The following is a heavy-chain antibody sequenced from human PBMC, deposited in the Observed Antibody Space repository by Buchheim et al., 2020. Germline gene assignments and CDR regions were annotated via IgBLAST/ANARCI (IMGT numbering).Heavy chain of an antibody. CDR1: GFTFSIYS. CDR2: ISSTSTI. D-gene: IGHD3-10*01. V-gene: IGHV3-48*01. J-gene: IGHJ4*02. Sequence: EVQLVESGGGLVQPGGSLRLSCAASGFTFSIYSMNWVRQSPGKGLEWVSYISSTSTIYYADSVKGRFTISRDNAKNSLYLQMNSLRAEDTAVYYCARDGGVDYWGQGTL. CDR3: ARDGGVDY.